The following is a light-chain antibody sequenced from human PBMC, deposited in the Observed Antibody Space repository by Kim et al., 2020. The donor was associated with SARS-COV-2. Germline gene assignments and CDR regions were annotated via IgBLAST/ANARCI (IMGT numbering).Light chain of an antibody. J-gene: IGLJ3*02. CDR3: SSYTNSDSWV. Sequence: GQSITIACTGTGMDIGPYDCVSCCQQHPGKAPKLMIFHVTKRPSGVSSRFSGSKSANTASLTISGLQAEDEADYYCSSYTNSDSWVFGGGTQLTVL. V-gene: IGLV2-14*04. CDR1: GMDIGPYDC. CDR2: HVT.